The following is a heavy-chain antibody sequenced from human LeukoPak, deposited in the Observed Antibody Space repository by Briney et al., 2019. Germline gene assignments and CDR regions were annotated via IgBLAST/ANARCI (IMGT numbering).Heavy chain of an antibody. CDR2: IYTSGST. Sequence: SETLSLTCTVSGGSISSYYWSWIRQPAGKGLEWIGRIYTSGSTNYSPSLKSRVTMSVDTSKNQFSLKLSSVTAADTAVYYCARSGYCSAGSCFFYFDYWGQGTLVTVSS. J-gene: IGHJ4*02. D-gene: IGHD2-15*01. CDR1: GGSISSYY. CDR3: ARSGYCSAGSCFFYFDY. V-gene: IGHV4-4*07.